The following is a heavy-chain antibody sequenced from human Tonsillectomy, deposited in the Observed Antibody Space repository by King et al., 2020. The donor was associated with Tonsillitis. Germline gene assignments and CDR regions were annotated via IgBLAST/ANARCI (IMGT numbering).Heavy chain of an antibody. J-gene: IGHJ4*02. CDR1: GFTFSSYA. CDR3: AKDGGYFDTSGYYYD. CDR2: ITGSGDRT. Sequence: VQLVESGGGLVQPGGSLRLSCAASGFTFSSYAMSWIRQAPGKGLDWVSAITGSGDRTYYADSVKGRFTISRDNSKDTLYLQTNSLRAEDTAVYYCAKDGGYFDTSGYYYDWGQGTPVTVSS. D-gene: IGHD3-22*01. V-gene: IGHV3-23*04.